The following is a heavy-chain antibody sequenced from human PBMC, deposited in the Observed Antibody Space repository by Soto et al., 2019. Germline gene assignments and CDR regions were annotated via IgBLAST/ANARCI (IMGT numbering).Heavy chain of an antibody. Sequence: GAPVKVSCKASGYTFTGYYMHWVRQAPGQRLEWMGWINPNSGGTNYAQKFQGWVTMTRDTSISTAYMELSRLRSDDTAVYYCARGGDPGITYYDILTGYYSGPRFDPWGQGTLVTVSS. V-gene: IGHV1-2*04. CDR3: ARGGDPGITYYDILTGYYSGPRFDP. J-gene: IGHJ5*02. CDR2: INPNSGGT. CDR1: GYTFTGYY. D-gene: IGHD3-9*01.